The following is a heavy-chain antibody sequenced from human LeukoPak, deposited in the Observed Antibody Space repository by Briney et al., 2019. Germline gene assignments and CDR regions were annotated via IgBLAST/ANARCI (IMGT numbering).Heavy chain of an antibody. Sequence: GASVKVSCKASGYTFTSYYMHWVRQAPGQGLEWMGIISPSGGSTSYTQKFQGRVTMTRDTSTSTVYMELSSLRSEDTPVYYCARGSGAQGRRWDYWGQGTLVTVSS. V-gene: IGHV1-46*03. CDR1: GYTFTSYY. D-gene: IGHD1-26*01. CDR2: ISPSGGST. CDR3: ARGSGAQGRRWDY. J-gene: IGHJ4*02.